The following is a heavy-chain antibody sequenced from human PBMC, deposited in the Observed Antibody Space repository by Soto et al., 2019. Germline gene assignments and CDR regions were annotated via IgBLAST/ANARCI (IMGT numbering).Heavy chain of an antibody. CDR2: INAGNGDS. CDR1: EYTFSSYT. D-gene: IGHD4-4*01. V-gene: IGHV1-3*01. J-gene: IGHJ4*02. Sequence: QVQLVQPGAEVKKPGASVKVSCKASEYTFSSYTLHWVRQAPGQRLEWMGWINAGNGDSKYSQKFQGRVSISRDTSASTASMELSSLTSEDTAVYYCARELQGLYYFDYWGQGTLVTVSS. CDR3: ARELQGLYYFDY.